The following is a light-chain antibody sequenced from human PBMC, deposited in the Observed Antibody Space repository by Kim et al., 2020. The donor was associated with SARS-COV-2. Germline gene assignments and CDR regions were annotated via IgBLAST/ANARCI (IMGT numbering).Light chain of an antibody. CDR2: QAS. V-gene: IGKV3-11*01. CDR1: QSVTTF. Sequence: EIVLTQSPATLSLSPGDRATLSCRASQSVTTFLAWLQQKPGQAPRLLIYQASKRATGIPARFSGSGSGTDFTLTISSLEPEDFAVYYCQQRSNWLTFGGGTKLEI. J-gene: IGKJ4*01. CDR3: QQRSNWLT.